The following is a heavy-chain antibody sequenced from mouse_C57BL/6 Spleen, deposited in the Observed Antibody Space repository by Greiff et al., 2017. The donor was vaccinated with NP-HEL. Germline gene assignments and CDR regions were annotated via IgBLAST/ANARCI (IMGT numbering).Heavy chain of an antibody. Sequence: QVQLQQPGAELVMPGASVKLSCKASGYTFTSYWMHWVKQRPGQGLEWIGEIDPSDSYTNYNQKFKGKSTLTVDKSSSTAYMQLSSLTSEDSAVYYCARLGGIYSNSPYWYFDVWGTGTTVTVSS. CDR2: IDPSDSYT. CDR1: GYTFTSYW. J-gene: IGHJ1*03. D-gene: IGHD2-5*01. V-gene: IGHV1-69*01. CDR3: ARLGGIYSNSPYWYFDV.